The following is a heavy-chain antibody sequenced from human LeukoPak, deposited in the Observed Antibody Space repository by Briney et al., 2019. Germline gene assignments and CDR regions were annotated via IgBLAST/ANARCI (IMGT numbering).Heavy chain of an antibody. Sequence: GGSLRLSCGGSGFNFKNYGIHWVRQAPGRGLEWVAGMSYDGGHIYYGDSVKGRFTISRDNSKGTAYVEMNSLRPADTAEYYCAKGCSSTSCAIEFDSWGQGILVTVSS. D-gene: IGHD2-2*01. J-gene: IGHJ4*02. CDR1: GFNFKNYG. CDR3: AKGCSSTSCAIEFDS. V-gene: IGHV3-30*18. CDR2: MSYDGGHI.